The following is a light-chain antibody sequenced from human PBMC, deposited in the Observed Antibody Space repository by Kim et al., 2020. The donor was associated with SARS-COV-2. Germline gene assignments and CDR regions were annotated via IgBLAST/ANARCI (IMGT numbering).Light chain of an antibody. CDR3: QQYAYWRA. CDR1: QSISSS. CDR2: GAS. Sequence: EIVMTQSPATLSLSPGERATLSCRASQSISSSLAWYQQKHGQAPRVLIYGASARATGIPARFSGSGSGTEFTLTISNLQSEDFAVYYCQQYAYWRAFGQGTRLEIK. V-gene: IGKV3-15*01. J-gene: IGKJ5*01.